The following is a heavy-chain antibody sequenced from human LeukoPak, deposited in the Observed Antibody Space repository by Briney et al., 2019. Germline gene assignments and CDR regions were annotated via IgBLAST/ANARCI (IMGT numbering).Heavy chain of an antibody. CDR3: ARDNYYDSSGYYASDINWFDP. D-gene: IGHD3-22*01. Sequence: GGSLRLSCVASGFTFSDYYMSWIRQAPGKGLEWVSVIYSGGSTYYADSVKGRFTISRDNSKNTLYLQMNSLRAEDTAVYYCARDNYYDSSGYYASDINWFDPWGQGTLVTVSS. V-gene: IGHV3-66*01. J-gene: IGHJ5*02. CDR2: IYSGGST. CDR1: GFTFSDYY.